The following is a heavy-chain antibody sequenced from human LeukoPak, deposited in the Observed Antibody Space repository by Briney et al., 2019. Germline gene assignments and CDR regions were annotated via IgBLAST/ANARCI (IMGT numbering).Heavy chain of an antibody. V-gene: IGHV1-69*01. CDR2: IIPIFGTA. CDR3: ARVYCSGGSCYDY. Sequence: SVKVSCKASGGTFSSYAVSWVRQAPGQGLEWMGGIIPIFGTANYAQKFQGRVTITADESTSTAYMELSSLRSEDTAVYYCARVYCSGGSCYDYWGQGTLVTVSS. CDR1: GGTFSSYA. D-gene: IGHD2-15*01. J-gene: IGHJ4*02.